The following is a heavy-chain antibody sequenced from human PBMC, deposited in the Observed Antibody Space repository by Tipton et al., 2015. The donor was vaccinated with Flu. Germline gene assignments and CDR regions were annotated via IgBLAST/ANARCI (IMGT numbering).Heavy chain of an antibody. CDR3: ASYYDFWGGYFPFDS. CDR2: IWYDGSNK. D-gene: IGHD3-3*01. CDR1: GFTFSSYG. V-gene: IGHV3-33*01. J-gene: IGHJ4*02. Sequence: SLRLSCAASGFTFSSYGMHWVRQAPGKGLEWVAVIWYDGSNKYYADSVKGRFTISRDNSKNTLYLQMNSLRAEDTAVYYCASYYDFWGGYFPFDSWGQGPLAPVPS.